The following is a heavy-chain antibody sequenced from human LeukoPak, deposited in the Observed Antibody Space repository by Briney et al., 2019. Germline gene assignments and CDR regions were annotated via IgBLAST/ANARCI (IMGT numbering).Heavy chain of an antibody. V-gene: IGHV3-21*01. Sequence: GGSLRLSCAASGFTFSSYSMNWVRQAPGKWLEWVSSISSSSSYIYYADSVKGRFTISRDNAKNSLYLQMNSLRAEDTAVYYCARGDNQLVGGFDYWGQGTLVTVSS. D-gene: IGHD6-6*01. J-gene: IGHJ4*02. CDR1: GFTFSSYS. CDR3: ARGDNQLVGGFDY. CDR2: ISSSSSYI.